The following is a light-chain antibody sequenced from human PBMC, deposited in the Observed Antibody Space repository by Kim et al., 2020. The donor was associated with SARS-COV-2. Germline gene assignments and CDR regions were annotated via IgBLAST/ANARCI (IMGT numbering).Light chain of an antibody. Sequence: SPGERATLSCRASQSVSSNLAWYQQKPGQAPRLLIYGASTRATGVPARFSGIGSGTEFTLTISSLQSEDSAVYYCQHYNNWPPWTFGQGTKVDIK. J-gene: IGKJ1*01. CDR2: GAS. CDR3: QHYNNWPPWT. CDR1: QSVSSN. V-gene: IGKV3-15*01.